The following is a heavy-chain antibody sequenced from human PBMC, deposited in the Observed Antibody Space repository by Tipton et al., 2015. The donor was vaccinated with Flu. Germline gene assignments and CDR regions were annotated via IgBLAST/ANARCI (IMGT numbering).Heavy chain of an antibody. D-gene: IGHD1-14*01. J-gene: IGHJ6*02. CDR2: IYPGDSDT. CDR3: ARYTPTGYYYYGMDV. V-gene: IGHV5-51*01. CDR1: GYSFTSYW. Sequence: QLVQSGTEVKKPGESLKISCKGSGYSFTSYWIGWVRQMPGKGLEWMGIIYPGDSDTRYSPSFQGQVTISADKSISTAYLQWSSLKASDTAMYYCARYTPTGYYYYGMDVWGQGTTVTVSS.